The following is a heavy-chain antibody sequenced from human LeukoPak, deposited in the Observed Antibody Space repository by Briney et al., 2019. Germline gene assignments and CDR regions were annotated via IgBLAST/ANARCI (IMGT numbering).Heavy chain of an antibody. CDR3: ARTYYYGSGYGMDV. Sequence: SETLSLTCTVSGGSISSGGYSWSWIRQHPGKGLEWIGYIYYSGSTYYNPSLKSRVTISVDTSKNQFSLKLSSVTAADTAVYYCARTYYYGSGYGMDVWGQGTTVTVSS. J-gene: IGHJ6*02. CDR2: IYYSGST. V-gene: IGHV4-31*03. D-gene: IGHD3-10*01. CDR1: GGSISSGGYS.